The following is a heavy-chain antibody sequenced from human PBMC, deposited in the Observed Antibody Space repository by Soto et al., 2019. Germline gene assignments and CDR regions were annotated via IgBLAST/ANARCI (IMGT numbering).Heavy chain of an antibody. Sequence: ASGKVSCKASGYTFTSYGISWVRQAPGQGLEWIGWISAYNGNKNYAQKLQGRVTMTTDASTSTADMELRSLRSDDTAVYYCASSSRYSSGWYYFDYWGQGTLVTVSS. CDR3: ASSSRYSSGWYYFDY. CDR2: ISAYNGNK. CDR1: GYTFTSYG. D-gene: IGHD6-19*01. J-gene: IGHJ4*02. V-gene: IGHV1-18*01.